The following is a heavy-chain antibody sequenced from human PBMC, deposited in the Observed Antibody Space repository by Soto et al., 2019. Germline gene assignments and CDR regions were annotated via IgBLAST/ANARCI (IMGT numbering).Heavy chain of an antibody. CDR1: GFTFDDYA. V-gene: IGHV3-9*01. CDR2: ISWNSASL. CDR3: AKGTTSYYYMDV. J-gene: IGHJ6*03. D-gene: IGHD1-1*01. Sequence: EVQLVESGGGLVQPGRSLRLSCAASGFTFDDYAMHWVRQAPGKGLEWVSRISWNSASLAYADSVKGRFTISRDSAKNSLYLQMNSLRPEDTAFYYCAKGTTSYYYMDVWGEGTTVTVSS.